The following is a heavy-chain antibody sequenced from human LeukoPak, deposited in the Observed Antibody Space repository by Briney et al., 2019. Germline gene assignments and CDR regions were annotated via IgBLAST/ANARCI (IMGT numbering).Heavy chain of an antibody. CDR3: ARDSDYGDFKSYYYYYMDV. D-gene: IGHD4-17*01. CDR2: IIPIFGTA. J-gene: IGHJ6*03. Sequence: SVKVSCKASGGTFSSYAISWVRQAPGQGLEWMGGIIPIFGTANYAQKFQGRVTITADKSTSTAYMELSSLRSEDTAVYYCARDSDYGDFKSYYYYYMDVWGKGTTVTVSS. V-gene: IGHV1-69*06. CDR1: GGTFSSYA.